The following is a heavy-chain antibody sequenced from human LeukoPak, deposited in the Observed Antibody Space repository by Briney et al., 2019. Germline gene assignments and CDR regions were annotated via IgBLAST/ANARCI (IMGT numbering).Heavy chain of an antibody. Sequence: GGSLRLSCAASGFTFSSYTMSWVRQAPGKGLEWVSGITSSGTHTYYVDSVKGRFTISRDNSKNMLYVQMTSLRAEDTAVYYCASVRRAYYDILTGLSGDYWGQGTLVTVSS. V-gene: IGHV3-23*01. CDR1: GFTFSSYT. CDR2: ITSSGTHT. J-gene: IGHJ4*02. CDR3: ASVRRAYYDILTGLSGDY. D-gene: IGHD3-9*01.